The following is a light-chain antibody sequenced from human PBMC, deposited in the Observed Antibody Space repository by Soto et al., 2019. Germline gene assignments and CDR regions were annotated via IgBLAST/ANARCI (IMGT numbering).Light chain of an antibody. CDR1: SSDVGTYNF. CDR2: NVN. Sequence: QSALTQPRSVSGSPGQSVTISCTGTSSDVGTYNFVSWYQQHPGKVPKFMIYNVNKRPSGVPDRFSGSKSGDTASLTISGLQAEDEADYYCCSYADTSTLVFGGGTKLTVL. CDR3: CSYADTSTLV. J-gene: IGLJ2*01. V-gene: IGLV2-11*01.